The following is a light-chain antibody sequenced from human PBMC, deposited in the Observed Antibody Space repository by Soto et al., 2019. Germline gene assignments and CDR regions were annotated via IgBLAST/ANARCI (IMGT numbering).Light chain of an antibody. CDR1: QSVGSY. J-gene: IGKJ1*01. V-gene: IGKV3-11*01. CDR3: QQYGSSSWT. Sequence: LVLTQSPATLSLSPGERATLSCRASQSVGSYLAWYQQKFGQAPRLLIYDASNRATGIPARFSGSGSATDFTLTISSLEPEDFAIYYCQQYGSSSWTFGQGTKVDIK. CDR2: DAS.